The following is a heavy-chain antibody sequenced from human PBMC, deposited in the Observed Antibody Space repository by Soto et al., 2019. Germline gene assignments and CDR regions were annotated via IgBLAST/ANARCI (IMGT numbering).Heavy chain of an antibody. Sequence: SETLSLTCTVSGGSISSSSYYWGWIRQPPGKGLEWIGSIYYSGSTYYNPSLKSRVTISVDTSKNQFSLKLSSVTAADTAVYYCARPRAYSSGWFHFDYWGQGTLVTVSS. CDR2: IYYSGST. V-gene: IGHV4-39*01. J-gene: IGHJ4*02. CDR1: GGSISSSSYY. CDR3: ARPRAYSSGWFHFDY. D-gene: IGHD6-19*01.